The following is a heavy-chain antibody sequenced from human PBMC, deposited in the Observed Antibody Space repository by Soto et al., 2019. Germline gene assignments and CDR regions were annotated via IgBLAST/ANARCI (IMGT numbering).Heavy chain of an antibody. V-gene: IGHV4-34*01. CDR3: ARSEGDYDILTGYYGHVHNGMDV. Sequence: TLSLTCAVYGGSFSGYYWTWIRQPPGTGLEGIGEINHSGSTNYNPSLKSRVTISVDTSKNQFSLKLTSVTAADTAVYYCARSEGDYDILTGYYGHVHNGMDVWGQGT. D-gene: IGHD3-9*01. CDR2: INHSGST. CDR1: GGSFSGYY. J-gene: IGHJ6*02.